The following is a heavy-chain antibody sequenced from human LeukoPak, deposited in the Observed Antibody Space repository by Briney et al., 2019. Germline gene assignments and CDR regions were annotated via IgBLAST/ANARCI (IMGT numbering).Heavy chain of an antibody. CDR2: ILPIFGTA. CDR3: ARGVCGGSCYGLGGYWFDT. V-gene: IGHV1-69*13. CDR1: GDTFSSYA. J-gene: IGHJ5*02. D-gene: IGHD2-15*01. Sequence: GASVKVSCKASGDTFSSYAISWVRQAPGQGLEWMGGILPIFGTANYAQKFQGRVTIIADESTSTTYMELRSLRSEDTAVYFCARGVCGGSCYGLGGYWFDTWGQGSLVTVSS.